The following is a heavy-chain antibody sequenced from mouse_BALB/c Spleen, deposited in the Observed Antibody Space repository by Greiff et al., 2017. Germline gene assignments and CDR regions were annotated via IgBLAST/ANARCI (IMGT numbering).Heavy chain of an antibody. CDR1: GFNIKDTY. Sequence: EVQLQQSGAELVKPGASVKLSCTASGFNIKDTYMHWVKQRPEQGLEWIGRIDPANGNTKYDPKFQGKATITADASSNTAYLQLSSLTSEDTAVYYCARGGLSYAMDYWGQGTSVTVSS. CDR3: ARGGLSYAMDY. CDR2: IDPANGNT. D-gene: IGHD6-1*01. V-gene: IGHV14-3*02. J-gene: IGHJ4*01.